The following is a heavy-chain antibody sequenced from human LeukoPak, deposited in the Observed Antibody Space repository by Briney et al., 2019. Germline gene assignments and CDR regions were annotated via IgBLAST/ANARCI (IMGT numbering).Heavy chain of an antibody. Sequence: GSLRLSFAVSGFTFSSYEMNWVRQAPGKGLEWVSYISASGSPIYYADSVKGRFTISRDDAKNSLYLQMNSLRAEDTAVYYCAREVSTVTTPFDYWGQGTLVTVSS. CDR3: AREVSTVTTPFDY. CDR2: ISASGSPI. V-gene: IGHV3-48*03. D-gene: IGHD4-17*01. J-gene: IGHJ4*02. CDR1: GFTFSSYE.